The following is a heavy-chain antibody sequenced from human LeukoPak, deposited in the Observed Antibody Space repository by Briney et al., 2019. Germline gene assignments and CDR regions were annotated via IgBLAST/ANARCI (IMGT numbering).Heavy chain of an antibody. V-gene: IGHV4-61*02. J-gene: IGHJ5*02. CDR3: AISDGWFDP. D-gene: IGHD3-16*02. CDR1: GGSISSGSVY. CDR2: IYSSGDT. Sequence: PSETLSLTCTVSGGSISSGSVYWSWIRQPAGKGLEWIGRIYSSGDTNYNPSLKSRVTISVDTSKNQFSLKLSSETAADTAVYYCAISDGWFDPWGQGTLVTVSS.